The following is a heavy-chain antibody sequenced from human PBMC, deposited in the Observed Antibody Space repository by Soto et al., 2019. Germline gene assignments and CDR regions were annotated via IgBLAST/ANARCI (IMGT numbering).Heavy chain of an antibody. CDR3: ARAMATTTSPFDY. V-gene: IGHV1-69*01. Sequence: QVQLVQSGAEVKKPGSSVKVSCKASGGTFSSYAISWVRQAPAQGLEWMGGIITIFGTANYAQKFQGRVTTTENESTSTAYMEMSSLRSEDTAVYYCARAMATTTSPFDYWGQGTLVTVSS. D-gene: IGHD5-12*01. J-gene: IGHJ4*02. CDR2: IITIFGTA. CDR1: GGTFSSYA.